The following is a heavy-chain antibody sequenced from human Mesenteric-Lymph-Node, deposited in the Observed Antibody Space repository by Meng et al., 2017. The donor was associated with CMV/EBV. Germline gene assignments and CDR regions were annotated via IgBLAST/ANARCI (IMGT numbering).Heavy chain of an antibody. V-gene: IGHV1-2*02. CDR3: ARDQGRNDAFDI. D-gene: IGHD1-14*01. CDR2: INPNSGGT. Sequence: ASVKVSCKAFGYTFTSYYLHWVRQAPGQGLEWMGWINPNSGGTNYAQKFQGRVTMTRDTSISTAYMELSRLRSDDTAVYYCARDQGRNDAFDIWGQGTMVTVSS. CDR1: GYTFTSYY. J-gene: IGHJ3*02.